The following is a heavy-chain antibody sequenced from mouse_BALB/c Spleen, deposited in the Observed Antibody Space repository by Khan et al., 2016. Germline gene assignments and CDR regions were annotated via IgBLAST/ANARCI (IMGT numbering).Heavy chain of an antibody. CDR3: TRPFAY. J-gene: IGHJ3*01. V-gene: IGHV6-6*02. Sequence: EVELVESGGGLVQPGGSMKLSCVASGFTFSNYWMNWVRQFPEKGLEWIAEIRLQSNNYATHYAESVKGRFTISRDVSKSSVYLQMNNLRPEDTGIYYCTRPFAYWGQGTLVTVSA. CDR1: GFTFSNYW. CDR2: IRLQSNNYAT.